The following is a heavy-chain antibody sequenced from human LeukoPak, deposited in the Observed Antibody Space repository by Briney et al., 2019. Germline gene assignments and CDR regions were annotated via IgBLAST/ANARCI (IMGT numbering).Heavy chain of an antibody. J-gene: IGHJ4*02. V-gene: IGHV1-18*01. Sequence: ASVKVSCKASGYTFTSYGISWVRQAPGQGLEWMGWISAYNGNTNYAQKLQGRVTMTTDTSTSTAYMELRSLRSDDTAVYYCARGGGDHYYGSGSYGHFDYWGQGTLVTVSS. CDR3: ARGGGDHYYGSGSYGHFDY. D-gene: IGHD3-10*01. CDR1: GYTFTSYG. CDR2: ISAYNGNT.